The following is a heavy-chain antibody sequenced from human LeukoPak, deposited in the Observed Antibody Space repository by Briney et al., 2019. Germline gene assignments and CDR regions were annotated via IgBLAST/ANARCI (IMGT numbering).Heavy chain of an antibody. D-gene: IGHD2-2*01. CDR1: GTSISSNY. V-gene: IGHV4-59*01. J-gene: IGHJ4*02. Sequence: XESLSLTCSVSGTSISSNYWSWIRQPPGKGLEWIGHIYNTGSTNYNPSLKSRVTISVDTSKNQFSLNLSAVTAADTAVYFCARARSSWDYYFDYWGQGTLVTVSS. CDR3: ARARSSWDYYFDY. CDR2: IYNTGST.